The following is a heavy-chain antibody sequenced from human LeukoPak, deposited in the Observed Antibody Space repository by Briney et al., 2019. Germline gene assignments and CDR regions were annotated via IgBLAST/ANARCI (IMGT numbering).Heavy chain of an antibody. CDR2: IFGGGST. CDR1: GFTFSTYA. D-gene: IGHD1-26*01. CDR3: ARPHSGSYQYAFDA. V-gene: IGHV3-23*03. J-gene: IGHJ3*01. Sequence: GGSLRLSCAASGFTFSTYAMSWVRQAPGKGLEWVSVIFGGGSTYYADSVKGRFTFSRDNSENTVYLQMNSLRADDTAVYYCARPHSGSYQYAFDAWGQGTMVTVSS.